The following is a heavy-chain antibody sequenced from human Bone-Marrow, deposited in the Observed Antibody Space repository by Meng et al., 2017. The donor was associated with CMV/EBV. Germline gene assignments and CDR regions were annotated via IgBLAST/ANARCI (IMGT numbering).Heavy chain of an antibody. CDR2: INPNSGGT. J-gene: IGHJ3*02. CDR1: GYTFTGYY. Sequence: ASVKVSCKASGYTFTGYYMHWVRQAPGQGLEWMGWINPNSGGTNYAQKFQGRVTMTRDTSISTAYMELSRLRSDDTAVYYCARIGTYCSSTSCYTFDIWGQETMVTVSS. V-gene: IGHV1-2*02. D-gene: IGHD2-2*02. CDR3: ARIGTYCSSTSCYTFDI.